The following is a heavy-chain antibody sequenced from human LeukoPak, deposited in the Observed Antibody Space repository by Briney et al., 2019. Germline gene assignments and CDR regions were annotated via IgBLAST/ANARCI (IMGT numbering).Heavy chain of an antibody. V-gene: IGHV4-38-2*02. Sequence: SETLSLTCTVSGYYISSGYYWGWIRQPPGKGLEWIGSIYHSGSTYYNPSLKSRVTISVDTSKNQFSLKLSSVTAADTAVYYCARDNDILTPFGAWGQGTLVTVSS. CDR2: IYHSGST. D-gene: IGHD3-9*01. J-gene: IGHJ5*02. CDR3: ARDNDILTPFGA. CDR1: GYYISSGYY.